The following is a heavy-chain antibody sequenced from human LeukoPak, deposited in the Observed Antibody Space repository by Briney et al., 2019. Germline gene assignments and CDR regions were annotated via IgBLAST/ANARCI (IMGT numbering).Heavy chain of an antibody. CDR1: GGSISSSSYY. CDR3: ARASTYCSSTSCYLDY. Sequence: SETLSLTCTVSGGSISSSSYYWGWIRQPPGKGLEWIGSIYYSGSTYYNPSLKSRVTISVDTSKNQLSLKLSSVTAADTAVYYCARASTYCSSTSCYLDYWGQGTLVTVSS. V-gene: IGHV4-39*01. D-gene: IGHD2-2*01. CDR2: IYYSGST. J-gene: IGHJ4*02.